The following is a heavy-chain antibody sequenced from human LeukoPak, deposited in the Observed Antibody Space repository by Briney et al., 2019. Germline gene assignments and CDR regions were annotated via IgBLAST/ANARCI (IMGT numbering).Heavy chain of an antibody. CDR3: ASTGGWWLQHPYNWFDP. CDR1: GFTFSDYY. V-gene: IGHV3-11*01. D-gene: IGHD5-24*01. Sequence: PGGSLRLSCAASGFTFSDYYMSWIRQAPGKWLEWVSYISSSGSTIYYADSVEGRFTMSRDNAKTSLYLQMNSLRAEDTAVYYCASTGGWWLQHPYNWFDPWGQGTLVTVSS. CDR2: ISSSGSTI. J-gene: IGHJ5*02.